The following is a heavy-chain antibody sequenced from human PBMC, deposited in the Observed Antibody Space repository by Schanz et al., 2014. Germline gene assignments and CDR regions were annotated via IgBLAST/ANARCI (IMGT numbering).Heavy chain of an antibody. D-gene: IGHD5-12*01. CDR1: GYTFISYG. J-gene: IGHJ4*02. CDR3: ARAFGGYDPAGALDY. V-gene: IGHV1-18*01. CDR2: ISGSNGNT. Sequence: QVQLVQSGAEVRKPGASVKVSCKASGYTFISYGISWVRQAPGQGLEWLGWISGSNGNTNYTQKFQDKVTITADTSTTTAYMELSGLRSEDTAVYYCARAFGGYDPAGALDYWGQGTLVTVSS.